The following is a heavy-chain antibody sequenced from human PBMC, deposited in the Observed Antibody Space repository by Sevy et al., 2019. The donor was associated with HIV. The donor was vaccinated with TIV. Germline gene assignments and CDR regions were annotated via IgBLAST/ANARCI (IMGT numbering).Heavy chain of an antibody. J-gene: IGHJ4*02. CDR1: GGTFSSYA. CDR3: ARSRIFPDEVFDY. CDR2: INPIFGTA. V-gene: IGHV1-69*13. D-gene: IGHD2-15*01. Sequence: ASVKVSCKASGGTFSSYAISWVRQAPGQGLEWMGGINPIFGTANYAQKFQGRVTITADESTSTAYMELSSLRSEDTAVYYCARSRIFPDEVFDYWGQGTLVTVSS.